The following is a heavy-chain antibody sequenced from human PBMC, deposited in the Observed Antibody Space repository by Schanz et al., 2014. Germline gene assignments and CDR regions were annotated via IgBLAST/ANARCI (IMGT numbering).Heavy chain of an antibody. J-gene: IGHJ4*02. Sequence: QVQLVQSGGEMKKPGASVKVSCKASGYTFTRSGISWVRQAPGQGLEWMGWISAYNGNTNYAQKLQGRVTMTTDTSTSTAYMELRSLRSDDTAVYYCARGGYSSGWYDRDIAHFDYWGQGTLVTVSS. D-gene: IGHD6-19*01. CDR2: ISAYNGNT. CDR1: GYTFTRSG. V-gene: IGHV1-18*01. CDR3: ARGGYSSGWYDRDIAHFDY.